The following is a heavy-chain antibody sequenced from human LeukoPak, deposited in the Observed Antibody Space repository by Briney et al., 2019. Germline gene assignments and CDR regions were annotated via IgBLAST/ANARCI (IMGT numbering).Heavy chain of an antibody. D-gene: IGHD6-13*01. Sequence: SVKVSCKASGGTFSSYAISWVRQAPGQGLEWMGGIIPIFGTANYAQKFQGRVTMTRDMSTSTVYMELSSLRSEDTAVYYCARALAAAAGRRAGMMGDWGQGTLVTVSS. CDR3: ARALAAAAGRRAGMMGD. CDR1: GGTFSSYA. J-gene: IGHJ4*02. CDR2: IIPIFGTA. V-gene: IGHV1-69*05.